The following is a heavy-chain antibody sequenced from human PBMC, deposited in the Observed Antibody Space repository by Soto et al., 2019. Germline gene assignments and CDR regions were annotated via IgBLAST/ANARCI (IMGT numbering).Heavy chain of an antibody. CDR3: AMRLFSSSSSLTIYYYYYYYMDV. J-gene: IGHJ6*03. CDR1: GFTFSSYA. V-gene: IGHV3-23*01. D-gene: IGHD6-6*01. Sequence: PGGSLRLSCAASGFTFSSYAMSWVRQAPGKGLEWVSAISGSGGSTYYADSVKGRFTISRDNSKNTLYLQMNSLRAEDTAVYYCAMRLFSSSSSLTIYYYYYYYMDVWGKGTTVTVSS. CDR2: ISGSGGST.